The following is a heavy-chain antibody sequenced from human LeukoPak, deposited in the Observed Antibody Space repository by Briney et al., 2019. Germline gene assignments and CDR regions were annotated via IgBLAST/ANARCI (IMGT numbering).Heavy chain of an antibody. CDR2: ISGSGGST. V-gene: IGHV3-23*01. CDR3: AKGGYYDY. J-gene: IGHJ4*02. Sequence: PGGSLRLSRAASGFTLSSYAKSWLRQAPAKGLEWVSAISGSGGSTYYADSVKGRFTISRDNSKNTLYLQMNSLRAEDTAVYYCAKGGYYDYWGQGTLVTVSS. CDR1: GFTLSSYA.